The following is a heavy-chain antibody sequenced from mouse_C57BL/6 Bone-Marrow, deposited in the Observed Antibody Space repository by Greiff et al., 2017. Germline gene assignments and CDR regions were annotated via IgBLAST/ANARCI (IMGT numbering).Heavy chain of an antibody. D-gene: IGHD1-1*01. CDR2: ISSGGSYT. J-gene: IGHJ3*01. V-gene: IGHV5-6*01. CDR1: GFTFTSYG. Sequence: EVQLVESGGDFVKPGASLKLSCAASGFTFTSYGMSWVRQTPDQRLEWVATISSGGSYTYYPDSVKGRFTISRDNASNTLYMQLSSLTSEDTAMYYIAHGSSSAWFAYWGQGTLVTVSA. CDR3: AHGSSSAWFAY.